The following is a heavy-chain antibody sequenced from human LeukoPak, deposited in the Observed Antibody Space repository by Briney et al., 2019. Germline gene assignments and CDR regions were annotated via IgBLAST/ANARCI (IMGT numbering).Heavy chain of an antibody. J-gene: IGHJ4*02. CDR3: AKDFGLLTGLLTY. V-gene: IGHV3-30*18. CDR1: GFTFSRYG. Sequence: GGSLRLSCAASGFTFSRYGMHWVRQAPGKGLEWVASISYDESNKYYVDSVKGRFTISRDNSKNTVYLQMNSLRAEDTSVYFCAKDFGLLTGLLTYRGQGTLVTVSS. D-gene: IGHD3-9*01. CDR2: ISYDESNK.